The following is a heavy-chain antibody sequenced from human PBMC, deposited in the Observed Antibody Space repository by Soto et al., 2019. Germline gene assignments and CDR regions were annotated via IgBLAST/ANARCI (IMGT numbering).Heavy chain of an antibody. J-gene: IGHJ4*02. CDR2: ITWNSGSI. D-gene: IGHD6-19*01. Sequence: EVPLVESGGGLVQPGRSLRLSCAASGFNFDDYAMHWVRQAPGKGLEWVSGITWNSGSIDYADSVKGRFTISRDNAKNSQYLQMNSLRAEDTALYYCAKAYSSGYYAYWGQGTLVTVSS. CDR1: GFNFDDYA. V-gene: IGHV3-9*01. CDR3: AKAYSSGYYAY.